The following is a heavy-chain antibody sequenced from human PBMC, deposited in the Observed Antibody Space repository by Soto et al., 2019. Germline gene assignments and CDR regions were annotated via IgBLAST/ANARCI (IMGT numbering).Heavy chain of an antibody. J-gene: IGHJ6*02. Sequence: QVQLVESGGGVVQPGRSLRLSCAASGFTFSSYGMHWVRQAPGKGLEWVAVISYDGSNKYYADSVKGRFTISRDNSKNTLYLQMNSLRAEDTAVYYCAKDLSTHTILGGMDVWGQGTTVTVSS. D-gene: IGHD3-3*01. V-gene: IGHV3-30*18. CDR1: GFTFSSYG. CDR2: ISYDGSNK. CDR3: AKDLSTHTILGGMDV.